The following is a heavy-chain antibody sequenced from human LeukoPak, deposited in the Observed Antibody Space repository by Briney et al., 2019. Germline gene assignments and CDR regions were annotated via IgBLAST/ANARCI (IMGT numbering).Heavy chain of an antibody. CDR3: AKVGDYDILTGYSYYFDY. D-gene: IGHD3-9*01. J-gene: IGHJ4*02. Sequence: PGGSLRLSCAASGFTFSSYAMSWVRQAPGKGLEWVSAIGGSGGSTYYADSVKGRFTISRDNSKNTLYLQMNSLRAEDTAVYYCAKVGDYDILTGYSYYFDYWGQGTLVTVSS. V-gene: IGHV3-23*01. CDR1: GFTFSSYA. CDR2: IGGSGGST.